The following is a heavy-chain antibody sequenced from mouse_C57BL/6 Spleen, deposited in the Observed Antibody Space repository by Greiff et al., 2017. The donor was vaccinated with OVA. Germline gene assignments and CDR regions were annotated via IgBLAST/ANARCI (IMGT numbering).Heavy chain of an antibody. D-gene: IGHD2-4*01. CDR2: ISSGSSTI. Sequence: VQLKESGGGLVKPGGSLKLSCAASGFTFSDYGMHWVRQAPEKGLEWVAYISSGSSTIYYADTVKGRFTISRDNAKNTLFLQMTSLRSEDTAMYYCARDDYGYAMDYWGQGTSVTVSS. CDR3: ARDDYGYAMDY. CDR1: GFTFSDYG. V-gene: IGHV5-17*01. J-gene: IGHJ4*01.